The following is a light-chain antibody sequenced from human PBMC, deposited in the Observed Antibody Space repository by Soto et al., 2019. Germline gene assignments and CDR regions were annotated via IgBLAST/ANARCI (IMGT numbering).Light chain of an antibody. CDR1: SSDIGAHNF. CDR2: KVI. CDR3: NSYTTSNTFV. V-gene: IGLV2-14*03. Sequence: ALTQPASVSGSPGQAITVSCSGTSSDIGAHNFVSWYQPHPGKAPKLIIYKVINRPSGVSDRFSGSKSGNTASLTISGLQSEDEAGYYCNSYTTSNTFVFGSGTKVTVL. J-gene: IGLJ1*01.